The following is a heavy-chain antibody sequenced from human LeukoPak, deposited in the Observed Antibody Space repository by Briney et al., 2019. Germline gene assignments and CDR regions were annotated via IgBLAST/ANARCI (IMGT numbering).Heavy chain of an antibody. CDR2: IRVSNGDT. CDR1: GYTFTDYG. CDR3: ARRVGGTPYFFDF. Sequence: ASVKVSCKASGYTFTDYGSTWVRQAPGQGLEWMGWIRVSNGDTDYAQNLQGRVTMTTDTSTSTAYMELRSLRSDDTAVYYCARRVGGTPYFFDFWGQGTLVTVSS. D-gene: IGHD1-26*01. V-gene: IGHV1-18*01. J-gene: IGHJ4*02.